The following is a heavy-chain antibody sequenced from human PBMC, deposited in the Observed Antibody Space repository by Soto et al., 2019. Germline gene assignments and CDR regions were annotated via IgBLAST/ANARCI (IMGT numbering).Heavy chain of an antibody. D-gene: IGHD4-17*01. CDR1: GGSISSGGYY. Sequence: SETLSLTCTVSGGSISSGGYYWSWIRQHPGKGLEWIGYIYYSGSTYYNPSLKSRLTISVDTSKNQFSLKLSSVTAADTAVYYCVRVYTDYEEDCFDPRGQRTPVTVSS. CDR2: IYYSGST. V-gene: IGHV4-31*03. J-gene: IGHJ5*02. CDR3: VRVYTDYEEDCFDP.